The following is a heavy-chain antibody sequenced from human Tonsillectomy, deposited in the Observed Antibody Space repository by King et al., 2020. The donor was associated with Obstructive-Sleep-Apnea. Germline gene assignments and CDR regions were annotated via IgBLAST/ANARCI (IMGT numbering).Heavy chain of an antibody. CDR3: ARGSGAAAVNWFDP. CDR1: VGSFSDYY. CDR2: INHSGSS. J-gene: IGHJ5*02. V-gene: IGHV4-34*01. D-gene: IGHD6-13*01. Sequence: VQLQQWGAGLLKPSETLSLSCAVFVGSFSDYYCSWIRQPPGKGLEWIGEINHSGSSNSNTSLKSRVTISVDTSKNQFSLKLNSFTAADTAVYYCARGSGAAAVNWFDPWGQGTLVTVSS.